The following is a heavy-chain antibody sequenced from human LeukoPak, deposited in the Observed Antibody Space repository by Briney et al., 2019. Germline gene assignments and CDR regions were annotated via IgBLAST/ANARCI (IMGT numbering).Heavy chain of an antibody. D-gene: IGHD3-22*01. CDR2: INPNNGNT. CDR3: ARSAVITLSFDS. J-gene: IGHJ4*02. CDR1: GYTFTSYG. V-gene: IGHV1-18*01. Sequence: ASVKVSCKASGYTFTSYGMSWVRQAPGQGLELMGWINPNNGNTNYAQNLQGRVTMTTDTSTSTAYMELWSLRSDDTAVYYCARSAVITLSFDSWGQGTLVIVSS.